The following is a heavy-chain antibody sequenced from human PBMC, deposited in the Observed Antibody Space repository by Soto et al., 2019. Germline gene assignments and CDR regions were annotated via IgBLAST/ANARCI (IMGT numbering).Heavy chain of an antibody. D-gene: IGHD2-8*01. CDR1: GFNFITYS. CDR3: ARSFAYAIANHAFDI. Sequence: GGSLRLSCAASGFNFITYSLHWVRQAPGKGLEWVAVISYDGSNKYYADSVKGRFTISRDNSKNTLYLQMNSLRAEDTAVYYCARSFAYAIANHAFDIWGQGTRVTVSS. J-gene: IGHJ3*02. CDR2: ISYDGSNK. V-gene: IGHV3-30*03.